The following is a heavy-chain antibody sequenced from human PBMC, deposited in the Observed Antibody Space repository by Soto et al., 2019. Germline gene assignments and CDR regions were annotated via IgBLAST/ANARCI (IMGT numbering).Heavy chain of an antibody. CDR2: ISGSGGST. CDR3: AKDYGDYGLYYYYYMDV. Sequence: PGGSLRLSCAASGFTFSSYAMSWVRQAPGKGLEWVSAISGSGGSTYYADSVKGRFTISRDNSKNTLYLQMNSLRAEDTAVYYCAKDYGDYGLYYYYYMDVWGKGTTVTVSS. V-gene: IGHV3-23*01. D-gene: IGHD4-17*01. J-gene: IGHJ6*03. CDR1: GFTFSSYA.